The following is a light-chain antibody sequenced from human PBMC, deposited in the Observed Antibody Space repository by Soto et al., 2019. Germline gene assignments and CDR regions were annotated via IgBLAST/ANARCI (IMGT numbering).Light chain of an antibody. V-gene: IGLV1-40*01. J-gene: IGLJ1*01. CDR2: GNN. CDR3: QSYDSTLSGYV. Sequence: QSVLTQPPSVSGAPGQRVTISCIGSSSNIGASYDVHRHRQLPGTAPKLLIYGNNNRASGVPDRFSASKSGTSASLAITGLQAEDEADYYCQSYDSTLSGYVFGTGTKLTVL. CDR1: SSNIGASYD.